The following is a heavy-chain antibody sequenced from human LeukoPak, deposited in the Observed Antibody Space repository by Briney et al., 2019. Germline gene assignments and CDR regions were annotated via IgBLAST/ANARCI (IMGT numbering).Heavy chain of an antibody. CDR1: GFTFSSYA. CDR2: ISYDGGDK. V-gene: IGHV3-30-3*01. D-gene: IGHD3-10*01. CDR3: AVWFGEVPLDY. Sequence: PGGSLRLSCAASGFTFSSYAMHWVRQVPGKGLEWVALISYDGGDKYYADSVRGRFTISRDNSKNTMYLQMNSLRAEDTAVYYCAVWFGEVPLDYWGQGTLVAVSS. J-gene: IGHJ4*02.